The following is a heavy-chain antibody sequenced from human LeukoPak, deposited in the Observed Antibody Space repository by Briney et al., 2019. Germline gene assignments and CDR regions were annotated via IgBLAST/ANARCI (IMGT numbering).Heavy chain of an antibody. D-gene: IGHD2-15*01. J-gene: IGHJ4*02. V-gene: IGHV3-23*01. CDR2: ICGSGGST. CDR1: GFAFSSYS. Sequence: GGSLRLFCAASGFAFSSYSMSWVRQAPGMELEWVSTICGSGGSTYYADSVKGRFTISRDNSKNTLYLQMNSLRAEDTALYYCAKLTGGSCYSGFGYWGQGSLVSVYS. CDR3: AKLTGGSCYSGFGY.